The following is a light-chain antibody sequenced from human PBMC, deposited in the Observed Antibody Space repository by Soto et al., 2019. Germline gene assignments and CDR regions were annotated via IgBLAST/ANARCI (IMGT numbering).Light chain of an antibody. CDR2: EVS. CDR1: SSDVGGYNY. V-gene: IGLV2-8*01. J-gene: IGLJ2*01. Sequence: QSALTQPPSASGSPGQSVTISCTGTSSDVGGYNYVSWYQQHPGKAPKLMIYEVSKRPLGVPDRFSGSKSGNTASLTVSGLQAEDEADYYCSSYAGSTVVFGGGTKVTVL. CDR3: SSYAGSTVV.